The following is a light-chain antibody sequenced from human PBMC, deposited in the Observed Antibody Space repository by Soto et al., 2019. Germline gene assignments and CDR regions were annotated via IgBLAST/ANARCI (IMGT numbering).Light chain of an antibody. CDR3: CSYAGSYTWV. CDR1: GSDVGGYNY. V-gene: IGLV2-11*01. CDR2: DVN. Sequence: QSALTQPRSVSGSPGQSVTISCTGTGSDVGGYNYVSWYRQHPGKAPKLIIYDVNERPSGVPDRFSGSKSGNTASLTISGLQAEDEADYYCCSYAGSYTWVFGGGTKVTVL. J-gene: IGLJ2*01.